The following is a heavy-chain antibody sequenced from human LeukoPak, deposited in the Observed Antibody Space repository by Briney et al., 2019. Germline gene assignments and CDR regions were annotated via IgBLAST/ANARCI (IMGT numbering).Heavy chain of an antibody. V-gene: IGHV4-34*01. CDR3: ARELYCSGGSCYHNWFDP. CDR1: GGSFSGYY. CDR2: INHSGST. D-gene: IGHD2-15*01. J-gene: IGHJ5*02. Sequence: SETLSLTCAVYGGSFSGYYWSWIRQPPGKGLEWIGEINHSGSTNYNPSLKSRVTISVDKSKNQFSLKLSSVTAADTAVYYCARELYCSGGSCYHNWFDPWGQGTLVTVSS.